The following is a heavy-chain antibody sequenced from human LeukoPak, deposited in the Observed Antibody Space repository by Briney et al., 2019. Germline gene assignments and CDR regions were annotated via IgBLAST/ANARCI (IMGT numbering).Heavy chain of an antibody. J-gene: IGHJ4*02. CDR1: GYTFTSYY. CDR2: INPSGGST. CDR3: ARGANDYGDYVGVDY. V-gene: IGHV1-46*01. Sequence: ASVKVSCKASGYTFTSYYMHWVRQAPGQGLEWMGIINPSGGSTSYAQKFQGRVTMTRDMSTSTVYMELSSLRSEDTAVYYCARGANDYGDYVGVDYWGQGTLVTVSS. D-gene: IGHD4-17*01.